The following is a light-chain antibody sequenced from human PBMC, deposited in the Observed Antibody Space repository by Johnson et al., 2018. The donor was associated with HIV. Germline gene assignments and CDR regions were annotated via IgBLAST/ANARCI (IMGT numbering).Light chain of an antibody. V-gene: IGLV1-51*01. J-gene: IGLJ1*01. CDR2: DNN. CDR3: GTWDSSLSAYV. CDR1: GSNIGNNY. Sequence: QSVLTQPPSVSAAPGQKVTISCSGSGSNIGNNYVSWYQQLPGTAPKLVIYDNNKRPSGIPDRFSGSKSGTSATLGITGLPTGDEADYYCGTWDSSLSAYVFGTGTKVTVL.